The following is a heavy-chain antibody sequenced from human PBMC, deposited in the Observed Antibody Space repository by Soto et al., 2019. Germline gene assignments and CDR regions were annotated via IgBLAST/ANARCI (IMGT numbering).Heavy chain of an antibody. CDR2: ISYDGSNK. Sequence: QVQLVESGGGVVQPGRSLRLSCAASGFTFSSYGMHWVRQAPGKGLEWVAVISYDGSNKYYADSVKGRFTISRDNSKNTLYLQMNSLVAEDTAVYYCASERFGELFSMDYWGQGTLVTVSS. D-gene: IGHD3-10*01. CDR1: GFTFSSYG. CDR3: ASERFGELFSMDY. J-gene: IGHJ4*02. V-gene: IGHV3-30*03.